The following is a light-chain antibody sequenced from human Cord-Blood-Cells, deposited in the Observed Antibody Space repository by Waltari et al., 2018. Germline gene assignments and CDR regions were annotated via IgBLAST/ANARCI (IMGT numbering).Light chain of an antibody. Sequence: DIVLTQSPGTLSLSPGERATLSCRASQRVSSSYLAWYQKKPGQAPRLLIYGASSRATGIPDRFSGSGSGTDFTLTIIRLEPEDFAVYYCQQYGSLWTFGQGTKVEIK. CDR3: QQYGSLWT. CDR1: QRVSSSY. CDR2: GAS. V-gene: IGKV3-20*01. J-gene: IGKJ1*01.